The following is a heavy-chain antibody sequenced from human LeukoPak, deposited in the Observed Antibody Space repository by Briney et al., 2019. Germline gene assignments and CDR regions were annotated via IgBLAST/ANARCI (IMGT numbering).Heavy chain of an antibody. CDR2: IYHSGSN. Sequence: SETLSLTCTVSVYSLSSGYYWGWSRQPPGKGLGWIGSIYHSGSNYYNPSLKGGATISVDTSKNHFSLKLSSVTAADTAVYYCARGRWAYVWGSYRYFDYWGQGTLVTVSS. CDR3: ARGRWAYVWGSYRYFDY. CDR1: VYSLSSGYY. V-gene: IGHV4-38-2*02. J-gene: IGHJ4*02. D-gene: IGHD3-16*02.